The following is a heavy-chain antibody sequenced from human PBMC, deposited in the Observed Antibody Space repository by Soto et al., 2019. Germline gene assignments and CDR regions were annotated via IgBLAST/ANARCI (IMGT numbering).Heavy chain of an antibody. CDR1: GGSFSGYY. V-gene: IGHV4-34*01. Sequence: SETLSLTCAVYGGSFSGYYWSWIRQPPGKGLEWIGEINHSGSTNYNPSLKSRVTISVDTSKNQFSLKLSSVTAADTAVYYCAREGADYWGQGTLVTVSS. CDR2: INHSGST. J-gene: IGHJ4*02. CDR3: AREGADY.